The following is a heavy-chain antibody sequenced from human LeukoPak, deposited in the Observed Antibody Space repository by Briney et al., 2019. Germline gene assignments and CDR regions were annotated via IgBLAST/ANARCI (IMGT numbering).Heavy chain of an antibody. J-gene: IGHJ5*02. V-gene: IGHV1-2*02. CDR2: INPNIGGA. CDR3: ARGLADRYCSGDSCYPGYNWFDP. Sequence: ASVKVSCKASGYTFTAYYIHWLRQAPGQGLEWMGWINPNIGGANYALKFQGRVTMTRDTSISTVYMELRRLRSDDTAAYYCARGLADRYCSGDSCYPGYNWFDPWGQGTQVTVSS. D-gene: IGHD2-15*01. CDR1: GYTFTAYY.